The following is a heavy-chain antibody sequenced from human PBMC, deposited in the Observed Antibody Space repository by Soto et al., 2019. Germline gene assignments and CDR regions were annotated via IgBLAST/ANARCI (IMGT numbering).Heavy chain of an antibody. CDR3: ARARSGMAPNNYDHYYGMDV. J-gene: IGHJ6*02. CDR2: IYYSGST. D-gene: IGHD3-10*01. V-gene: IGHV4-59*01. CDR1: GGSISSYY. Sequence: SETLSLTCTVSGGSISSYYWSWIRQPPGKGLEWIGYIYYSGSTNYNPSLKSRVTISVDTSKNQFSLKRISVTAADTAVYYCARARSGMAPNNYDHYYGMDVWGQGTTVTVSS.